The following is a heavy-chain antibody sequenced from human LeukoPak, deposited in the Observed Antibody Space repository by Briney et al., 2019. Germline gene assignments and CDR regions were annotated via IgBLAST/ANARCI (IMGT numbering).Heavy chain of an antibody. J-gene: IGHJ6*03. CDR1: GGSFSGYY. CDR2: INHSADG. CDR3: ARGRNWLTFYHFCMDV. Sequence: SETLSLTCAVSGGSFSGYYWTWIRQSPGKGLEWMGEINHSADGNYNPSLKSRVTISINTSGNQISLNLRPVTAADTAVYYCARGRNWLTFYHFCMDVWGNGTAVTVSS. D-gene: IGHD1-14*01. V-gene: IGHV4-34*01.